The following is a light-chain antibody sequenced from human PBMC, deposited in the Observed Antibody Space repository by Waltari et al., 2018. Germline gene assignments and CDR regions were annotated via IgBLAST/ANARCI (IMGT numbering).Light chain of an antibody. CDR1: SRDVGGYNY. V-gene: IGLV2-23*02. Sequence: QSALTQPASVSGSPGQSITISCTGTSRDVGGYNYVSWYQQHPGKAPKLMIYDVSKRPSGVSNRFSGSKSGNTASLTISGLQAEDEADYYCCSYAGSSPVFGGGTKLTVL. CDR2: DVS. CDR3: CSYAGSSPV. J-gene: IGLJ2*01.